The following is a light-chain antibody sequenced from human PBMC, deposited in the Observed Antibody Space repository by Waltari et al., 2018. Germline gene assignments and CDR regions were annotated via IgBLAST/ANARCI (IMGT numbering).Light chain of an antibody. V-gene: IGLV2-14*03. Sequence: QSALTQPASVSGSPGQSITISCTGTSSDVCPSNYVPWYQQYPGKAPKLIIYDVSYRPSGVSSRFSGSKSGNTASLTISGLQAEDEADYYCNSYTTISTWVFGGGTKLTVL. CDR2: DVS. CDR1: SSDVCPSNY. CDR3: NSYTTISTWV. J-gene: IGLJ3*02.